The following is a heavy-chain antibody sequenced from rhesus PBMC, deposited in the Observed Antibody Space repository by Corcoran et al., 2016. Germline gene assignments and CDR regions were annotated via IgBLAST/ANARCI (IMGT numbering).Heavy chain of an antibody. CDR1: GGSISSSNW. Sequence: QVQLQESGPGLVKPSETLSLTCAVSGGSISSSNWRSWIRQPPRKGLEWIGYISGSSGSTYYNPSLKGRVTISTDTSKNQFSLKLSSVTAADTAVYYCARGTGYSGSWNFFDYWGQGVLVTVSS. V-gene: IGHV4-65*01. CDR3: ARGTGYSGSWNFFDY. CDR2: ISGSSGST. J-gene: IGHJ4*01. D-gene: IGHD6-25*01.